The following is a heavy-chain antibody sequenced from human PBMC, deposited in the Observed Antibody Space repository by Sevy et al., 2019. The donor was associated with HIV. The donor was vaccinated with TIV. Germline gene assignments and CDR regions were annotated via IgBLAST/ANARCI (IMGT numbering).Heavy chain of an antibody. V-gene: IGHV3-21*01. Sequence: GGSLRLSCAASGFSFSSYPMNWVRQAPGKGLEWVSSISGSSNYIYYADSLRGRFTISRDNAKNSLYPQMNSLRAEDTAVYYCARPYGSGSWEAFDIWGQGTMVTVSS. CDR1: GFSFSSYP. CDR2: ISGSSNYI. CDR3: ARPYGSGSWEAFDI. D-gene: IGHD3-10*01. J-gene: IGHJ3*02.